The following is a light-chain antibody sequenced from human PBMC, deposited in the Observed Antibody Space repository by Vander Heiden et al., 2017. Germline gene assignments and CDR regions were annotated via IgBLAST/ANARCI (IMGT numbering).Light chain of an antibody. V-gene: IGKV1-39*01. CDR3: QQSNSPPVT. CDR1: QSISNY. Sequence: DIQMTQSPSSLSASVGDRVTITCRASQSISNYLNWYQQKPGKAPKLLIYAASSLQSGVPSRFSGSGSGTDFTLTISRLQPEDFATYYCQQSNSPPVTFGGGTEVEIK. J-gene: IGKJ4*01. CDR2: AAS.